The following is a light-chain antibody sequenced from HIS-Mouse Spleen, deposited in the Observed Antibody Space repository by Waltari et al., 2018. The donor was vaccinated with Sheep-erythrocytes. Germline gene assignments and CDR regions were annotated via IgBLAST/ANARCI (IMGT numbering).Light chain of an antibody. J-gene: IGKJ1*01. CDR1: KGISSA. CDR3: QQFNNYPRT. CDR2: DAS. Sequence: AIQLTQSPSSLAASVGDRVTITCRASKGISSALARYQQQPGKAAKLLIYDASSLESGVPSRFSGSGSGTDFTLTISRLQPEDFATYYCQQFNNYPRTFGQGTKVEIK. V-gene: IGKV1D-13*01.